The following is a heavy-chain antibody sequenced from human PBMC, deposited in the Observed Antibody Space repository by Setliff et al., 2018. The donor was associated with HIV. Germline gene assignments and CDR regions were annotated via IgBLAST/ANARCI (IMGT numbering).Heavy chain of an antibody. CDR1: GGSISNQY. CDR3: ARLRVSSSSRTFDH. Sequence: KPSETLSLTCTVSGGSISNQYWSWIRQPQGKGLEWIGYIYYSGTTHYNPSLKSRVAMSVDTSKNQFSLDLTSVTPADTAVYYCARLRVSSSSRTFDHWGQGILVTVSS. J-gene: IGHJ4*02. CDR2: IYYSGTT. V-gene: IGHV4-59*11. D-gene: IGHD6-6*01.